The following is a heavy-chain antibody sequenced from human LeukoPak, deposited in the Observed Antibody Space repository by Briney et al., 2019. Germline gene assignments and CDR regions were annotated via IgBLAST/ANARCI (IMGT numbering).Heavy chain of an antibody. V-gene: IGHV1-2*02. CDR3: ARGGIVVVPAASVFDP. Sequence: ASVKVSCKASGYTLTGYYMHWVRQAPRQGLEWMGWINPNSGDTNYAQKFQGRVTMTRDTSISTAYMELSRLRSDDTAVYYCARGGIVVVPAASVFDPWGQGTLVTVSS. J-gene: IGHJ5*02. CDR2: INPNSGDT. CDR1: GYTLTGYY. D-gene: IGHD2-2*01.